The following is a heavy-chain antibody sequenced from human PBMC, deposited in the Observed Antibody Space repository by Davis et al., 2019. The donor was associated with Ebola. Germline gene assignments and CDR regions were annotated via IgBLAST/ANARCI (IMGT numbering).Heavy chain of an antibody. Sequence: GGSLRLSCAASGFTFSTYSMSWVRQAPGKGLEWVSSISSDSDYIYYADSAKGRFTISRDNAKNSLYLQMNSLRAEDTAVYYCVKGGIPAAVPYGMDVWGQGTTVTVSS. CDR3: VKGGIPAAVPYGMDV. D-gene: IGHD6-13*01. J-gene: IGHJ6*02. V-gene: IGHV3-21*01. CDR2: ISSDSDYI. CDR1: GFTFSTYS.